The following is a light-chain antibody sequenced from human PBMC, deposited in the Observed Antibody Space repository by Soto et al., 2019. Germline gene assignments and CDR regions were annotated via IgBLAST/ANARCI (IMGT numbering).Light chain of an antibody. CDR3: QQYNSYSPLT. J-gene: IGKJ4*01. V-gene: IGKV1-5*03. CDR1: QSISSW. Sequence: DIQMTQSPSTLSASLGDRVTITCRASQSISSWLAWYQQKPGKAPKLLIYKASSLESGVPSRFSGSGSGTEFTLTISSLQPDDFATYYCQQYNSYSPLTFGRGTKVEIK. CDR2: KAS.